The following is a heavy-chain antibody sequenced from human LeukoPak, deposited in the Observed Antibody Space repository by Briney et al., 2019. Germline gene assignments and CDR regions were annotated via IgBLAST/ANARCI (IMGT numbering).Heavy chain of an antibody. J-gene: IGHJ4*02. Sequence: SETLSLTCAVSGGSISSSNWWSWVRQPPGKGLEWIGEIYHSGSTNYNPSLKSRVTISVDKSKNQFSLKLSSVTAADTAVYYCARDLYCSSTSCYPESWGQGTLVTVSS. D-gene: IGHD2-2*01. V-gene: IGHV4-4*02. CDR1: GGSISSSNW. CDR2: IYHSGST. CDR3: ARDLYCSSTSCYPES.